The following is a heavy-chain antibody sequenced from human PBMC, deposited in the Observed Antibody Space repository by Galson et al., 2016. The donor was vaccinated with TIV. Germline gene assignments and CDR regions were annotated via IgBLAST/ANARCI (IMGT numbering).Heavy chain of an antibody. CDR1: GYTFSHYY. CDR2: INPKNGAT. V-gene: IGHV1-2*05. CDR3: ARVRGPGDCDDSNCYGYYGMDV. J-gene: IGHJ6*02. D-gene: IGHD2-2*03. Sequence: SVKVSCKASGYTFSHYYLHWVRQAPGQGLEWMGRINPKNGATDYALKFQGRLTMTRDTSTSIAYMELSSLRSDDTVVYYCARVRGPGDCDDSNCYGYYGMDVWGQGTTVTVSS.